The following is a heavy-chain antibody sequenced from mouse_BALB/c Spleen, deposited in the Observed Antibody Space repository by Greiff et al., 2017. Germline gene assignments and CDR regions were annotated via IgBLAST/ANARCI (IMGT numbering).Heavy chain of an antibody. CDR2: IWSGGST. CDR3: ARKGYGNYDAMDY. D-gene: IGHD2-1*01. V-gene: IGHV2-2*02. J-gene: IGHJ4*01. Sequence: QVQLKESGPGLVQPSQSLSITCTVSGFSLTSYGVHWVRQSPGKGLEWLGVIWSGGSTDYNAAFISRLSISKDNSKSQVFFKMNSLQANDTAIYYCARKGYGNYDAMDYWGQGTSVTVSS. CDR1: GFSLTSYG.